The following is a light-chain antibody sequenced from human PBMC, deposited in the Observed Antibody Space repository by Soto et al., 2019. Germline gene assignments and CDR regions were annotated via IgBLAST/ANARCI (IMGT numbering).Light chain of an antibody. Sequence: QSVLTQPPSMSGAPGQRVTISCTGSSSNIGAGYDVHWYHQHPGTAPKLLIFDNNNRPSGVPDRFSGSKSDTSASLAITGLQAEDEADDYCQSFDTSLRGFVVFGGGTKLTVL. CDR2: DNN. CDR3: QSFDTSLRGFVV. CDR1: SSNIGAGYD. J-gene: IGLJ2*01. V-gene: IGLV1-40*01.